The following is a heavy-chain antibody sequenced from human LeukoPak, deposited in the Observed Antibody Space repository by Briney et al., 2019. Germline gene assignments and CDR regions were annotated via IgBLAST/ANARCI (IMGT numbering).Heavy chain of an antibody. CDR2: ISGDGGST. D-gene: IGHD6-13*01. CDR1: GFTFDDYA. J-gene: IGHJ4*02. V-gene: IGHV3-43*02. Sequence: GGSLRLSCAASGFTFDDYAMHWVRQAPGKCLEWVSLISGDGGSTYYADSVKGRFTISRDNSKNSLYLQMNSLRAEDTAVYYCAKKFPGTVAAGPDHWGQGTLVTVSS. CDR3: AKKFPGTVAAGPDH.